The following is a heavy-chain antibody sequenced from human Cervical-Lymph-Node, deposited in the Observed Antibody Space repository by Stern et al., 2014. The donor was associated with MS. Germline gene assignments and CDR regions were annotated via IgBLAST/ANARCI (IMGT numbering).Heavy chain of an antibody. V-gene: IGHV1-69*01. D-gene: IGHD3-16*01. CDR3: ARNVGDTTLGH. Sequence: VQLVESGAEVKKSGSSVKVSCKASGGTLRSYVITWERQASGQGPEWMGEISPIFGTATYAQQFQGRVTITADEYTSTVYMELSSLRSEDTAVYYCARNVGDTTLGHWGQGSQVIVSS. CDR1: GGTLRSYV. J-gene: IGHJ4*02. CDR2: ISPIFGTA.